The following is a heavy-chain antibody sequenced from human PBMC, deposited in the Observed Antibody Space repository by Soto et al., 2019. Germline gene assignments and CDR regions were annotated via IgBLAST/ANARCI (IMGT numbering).Heavy chain of an antibody. Sequence: QEKLVESGGGVVQPGRSLRLSSAASGFTFSAYGMHWVRQAPGKGLEWVTVISYDGSSKYYADSVKGRFIVSRDNSKNTLYLQMNSLRPEDTAVYYCAKVTFSGDYYYPYGMDVWGQGTTVTVSS. CDR1: GFTFSAYG. D-gene: IGHD1-26*01. V-gene: IGHV3-30*18. CDR2: ISYDGSSK. CDR3: AKVTFSGDYYYPYGMDV. J-gene: IGHJ6*02.